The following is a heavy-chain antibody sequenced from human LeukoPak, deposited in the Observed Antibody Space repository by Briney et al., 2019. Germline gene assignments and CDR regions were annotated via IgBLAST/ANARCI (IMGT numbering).Heavy chain of an antibody. CDR3: GRDVSPLCRRYPGGFDD. V-gene: IGHV3-74*01. CDR1: GFTFSSYW. J-gene: IGHJ4*01. D-gene: IGHD2-15*01. CDR2: ITSDGSST. Sequence: PGGSLRLSCAASGFTFSSYWMHWVRQAPGKGLVWVSRITSDGSSTSYADSVKGRFTISRDNAKNTLYMQMNSLMAEDTAWYDCGRDVSPLCRRYPGGFDDWGQGTLVTVSS.